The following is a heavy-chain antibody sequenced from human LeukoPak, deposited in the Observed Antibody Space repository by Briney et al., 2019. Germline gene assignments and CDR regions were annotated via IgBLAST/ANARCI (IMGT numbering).Heavy chain of an antibody. V-gene: IGHV3-48*01. Sequence: GGSLRLSCAASGFTFSSYSMNWVRQAPGKGLEGVSYISSSSSTIYYADSVKGRFTISRDNSKNTLYLQMNSLRAEDTAVYYCAKDRAPEYSSSGWFDPWGQGTLVTVSS. CDR3: AKDRAPEYSSSGWFDP. J-gene: IGHJ5*02. CDR1: GFTFSSYS. D-gene: IGHD6-6*01. CDR2: ISSSSSTI.